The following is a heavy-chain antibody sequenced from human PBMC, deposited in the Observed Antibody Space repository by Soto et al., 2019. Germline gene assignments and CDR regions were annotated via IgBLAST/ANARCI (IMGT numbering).Heavy chain of an antibody. CDR3: ARGGIVVVTAILGYYGMDV. Sequence: GESLKLSCKGSGYSFTSYWIGWVRQMPGKGLEWMGIIYPGDSDTRYSPSFQGQVTISADKSTSTAYLQWSSLKASDTAMYYCARGGIVVVTAILGYYGMDVWGQGTTVTVSS. J-gene: IGHJ6*02. CDR1: GYSFTSYW. CDR2: IYPGDSDT. V-gene: IGHV5-51*01. D-gene: IGHD2-21*02.